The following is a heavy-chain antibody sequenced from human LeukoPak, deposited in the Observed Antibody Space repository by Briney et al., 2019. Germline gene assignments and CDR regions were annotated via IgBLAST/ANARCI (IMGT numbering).Heavy chain of an antibody. CDR3: VRGAGWLPDY. Sequence: SETLSLTCTVSGASLSSYYCSWIRQSPGEGLEWIGLISYSGSTKYNSSLEGRVTISTDTSKSQCSLKLSSVTAADTAVYYCVRGAGWLPDYWGQGTLVTVSS. J-gene: IGHJ4*02. V-gene: IGHV4-59*01. CDR1: GASLSSYY. CDR2: ISYSGST. D-gene: IGHD5-24*01.